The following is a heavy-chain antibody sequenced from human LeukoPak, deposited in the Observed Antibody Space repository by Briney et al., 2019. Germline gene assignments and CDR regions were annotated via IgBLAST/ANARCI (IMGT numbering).Heavy chain of an antibody. CDR2: INHSGST. CDR1: GGSFSGYY. J-gene: IGHJ6*02. V-gene: IGHV4-34*01. Sequence: SETLSLTCAVYGGSFSGYYWSWIRQPPGKGLAWIGEINHSGSTHYNPSLKSRVTISVDTSKNQFSLKLSSVTAADTAVYYCASGRFGVVITAPVHYYYYGMDVWGQGTTVTVSS. D-gene: IGHD3-3*01. CDR3: ASGRFGVVITAPVHYYYYGMDV.